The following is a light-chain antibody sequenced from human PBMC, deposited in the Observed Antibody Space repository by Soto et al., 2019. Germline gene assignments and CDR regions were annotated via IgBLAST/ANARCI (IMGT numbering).Light chain of an antibody. CDR3: LLSYSGDVV. V-gene: IGLV7-46*01. J-gene: IGLJ3*02. CDR1: PGPVTSTHY. CDR2: DTS. Sequence: QAVVTQDPSLTVSPGGTVTLTCDSSPGPVTSTHYPYWFQQKPGQAPRTLIYDTSNRHSWTPARCSGSLLGGKAALTLSGAQPEDEAEYHCLLSYSGDVVFGGGTQLTVL.